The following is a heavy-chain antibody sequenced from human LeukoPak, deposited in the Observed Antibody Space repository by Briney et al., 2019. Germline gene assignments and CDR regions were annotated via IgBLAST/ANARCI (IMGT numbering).Heavy chain of an antibody. V-gene: IGHV1-69*05. D-gene: IGHD6-6*01. CDR2: IIPIFGTA. CDR1: GYTLTELS. CDR3: AGSIAAISYLFDY. Sequence: ASVKVSCKVSGYTLTELSMHWVRQAPGQGLEWMGGIIPIFGTANYAQKFQGRVTITTDESTSTAYMELSSLRSEDTAVYYCAGSIAAISYLFDYWGQGTLVTVSS. J-gene: IGHJ4*02.